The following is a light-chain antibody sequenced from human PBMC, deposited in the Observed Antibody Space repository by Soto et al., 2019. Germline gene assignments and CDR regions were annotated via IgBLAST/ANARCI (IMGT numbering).Light chain of an antibody. CDR3: QQYSAYPLT. CDR1: QSISGW. CDR2: ETS. V-gene: IGKV1-5*03. Sequence: IQMTQSPSTLSASLADRVTITCRASQSISGWLAWYQQKPGKAPKLLIYETSNLQSGVPSRFSGSGSATDFTLTISGLQPDDFATYYCQQYSAYPLTFGGGTKVEI. J-gene: IGKJ4*01.